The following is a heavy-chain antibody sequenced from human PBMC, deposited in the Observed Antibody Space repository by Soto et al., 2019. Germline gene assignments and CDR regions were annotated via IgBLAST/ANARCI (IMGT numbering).Heavy chain of an antibody. Sequence: PGGSLRLSCAASGFTFSSYSMNWVRQAPGKGLEWVSYISSSSSTIYYADSVKGRFTISRDNAKNSLYLQMNSLRAEDTAVYYCARERYDRLSAHDAFDIWGQGTMVTVSS. D-gene: IGHD3-22*01. CDR3: ARERYDRLSAHDAFDI. CDR1: GFTFSSYS. CDR2: ISSSSSTI. V-gene: IGHV3-48*01. J-gene: IGHJ3*02.